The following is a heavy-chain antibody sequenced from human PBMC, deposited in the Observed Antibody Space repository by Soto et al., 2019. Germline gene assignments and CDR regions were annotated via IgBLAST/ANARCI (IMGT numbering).Heavy chain of an antibody. J-gene: IGHJ5*02. CDR1: GFTFTNYA. V-gene: IGHV3-23*01. D-gene: IGHD3-3*01. Sequence: EVQLSESGGDLRQPGGSLRLSCAASGFTFTNYAMTWVRQTPGKGLEWVSGISASGGLKYYADSVQGRFTVSRDNSKNTLYLQVDNLRDEDTALYYCAREVGAPSGWLDPWGQGTQVTVSS. CDR3: AREVGAPSGWLDP. CDR2: ISASGGLK.